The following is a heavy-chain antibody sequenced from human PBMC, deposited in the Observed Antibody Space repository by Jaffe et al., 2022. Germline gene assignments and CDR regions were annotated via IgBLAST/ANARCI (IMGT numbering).Heavy chain of an antibody. CDR1: GGSISSYY. D-gene: IGHD3-16*01. J-gene: IGHJ4*02. CDR3: ARASDYVWGSYEERWGETYYFDY. V-gene: IGHV4-59*01. CDR2: IYYSGST. Sequence: QVQLQESGPGLVKPSETLSLTCTVSGGSISSYYWSWIRQPPGKGLEWIGYIYYSGSTNYNPSLKSRVTISVDTSKNQFSLKLSSVTAADTAVYYCARASDYVWGSYEERWGETYYFDYWGQGTLVTVSS.